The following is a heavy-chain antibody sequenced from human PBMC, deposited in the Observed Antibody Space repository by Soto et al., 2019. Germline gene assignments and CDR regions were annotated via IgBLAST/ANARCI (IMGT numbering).Heavy chain of an antibody. J-gene: IGHJ2*01. Sequence: EVHLLESGGGSVQPGGSLRLSCAASGLTFSSYVMSWVRQAPGKGLEWVSAISGSGSDTYYAVSVMGRFTISRDNSKNTLYLHMNSLRAEDTAVYYCAKRRGDGYFDLWGSGTLVTVSS. CDR3: AKRRGDGYFDL. CDR1: GLTFSSYV. CDR2: ISGSGSDT. D-gene: IGHD7-27*01. V-gene: IGHV3-23*01.